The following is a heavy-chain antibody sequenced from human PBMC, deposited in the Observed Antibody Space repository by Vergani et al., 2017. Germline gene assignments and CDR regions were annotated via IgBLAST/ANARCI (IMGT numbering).Heavy chain of an antibody. CDR3: ARDRSLDY. Sequence: VQLVESGGGVVQPGRSLRLSCAASGFSFSSYAMHWVRQAPGKGLEWVAVISSDGSNKYYADSVKGRFTISRDNSKNTLYLQMNSLRVEDTAVYYCARDRSLDYWGQGTLVTVSS. J-gene: IGHJ4*02. CDR2: ISSDGSNK. V-gene: IGHV3-30*04. CDR1: GFSFSSYA.